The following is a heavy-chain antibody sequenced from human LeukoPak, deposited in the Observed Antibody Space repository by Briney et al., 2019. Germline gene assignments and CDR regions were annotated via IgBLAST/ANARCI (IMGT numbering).Heavy chain of an antibody. Sequence: SETLSLTCGVYGGSSSGYYWSWIRQPPGKGLEWFGEINHSGSTNYNPSLKSRVTISVDTSKNQFSLKLNSVTAADTAVYYCARQAAVPGEEKFDYWGQGTLVTVSS. CDR1: GGSSSGYY. CDR3: ARQAAVPGEEKFDY. CDR2: INHSGST. V-gene: IGHV4-34*01. D-gene: IGHD6-19*01. J-gene: IGHJ4*02.